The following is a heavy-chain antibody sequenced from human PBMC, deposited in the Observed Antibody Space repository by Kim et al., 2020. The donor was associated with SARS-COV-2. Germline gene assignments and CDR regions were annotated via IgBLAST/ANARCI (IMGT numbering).Heavy chain of an antibody. V-gene: IGHV3-48*03. CDR3: ARGPNYSPFDY. D-gene: IGHD4-4*01. J-gene: IGHJ4*02. Sequence: IYYAASVRGRFTTSRDNDKNSLFLQMNSLRAEDTAVYYCARGPNYSPFDYWGQGTLVTVSS. CDR2: I.